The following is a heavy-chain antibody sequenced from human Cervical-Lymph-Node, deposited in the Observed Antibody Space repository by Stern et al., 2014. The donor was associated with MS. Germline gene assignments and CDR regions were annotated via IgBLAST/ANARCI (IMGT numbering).Heavy chain of an antibody. V-gene: IGHV4-59*01. D-gene: IGHD1-1*01. J-gene: IGHJ6*02. CDR3: ARAPYDFTNWYGMDV. Sequence: QVQLQESDPGLVKPSETLSLTCIVSGGSISSYYWSWIRQPPGKGLEWIGHIYFSGSTDYNPSLQSRVTMSADISKNQISLRLSSVTAADTAVYYCARAPYDFTNWYGMDVWGQGTTVTVSS. CDR2: IYFSGST. CDR1: GGSISSYY.